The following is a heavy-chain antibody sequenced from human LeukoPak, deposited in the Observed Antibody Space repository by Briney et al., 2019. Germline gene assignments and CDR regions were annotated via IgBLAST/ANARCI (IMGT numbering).Heavy chain of an antibody. V-gene: IGHV3-30-3*01. D-gene: IGHD3-3*01. Sequence: GGSLRLSCAASGFTFSSYAMHWVRQAPGKGLEWVAVISYDGSNKYYADSVKGRFTISRDNSKNTLYLQMNSLRAEDTAVYYCASGMEGWYFDLWGRGTLVTVSS. J-gene: IGHJ2*01. CDR2: ISYDGSNK. CDR1: GFTFSSYA. CDR3: ASGMEGWYFDL.